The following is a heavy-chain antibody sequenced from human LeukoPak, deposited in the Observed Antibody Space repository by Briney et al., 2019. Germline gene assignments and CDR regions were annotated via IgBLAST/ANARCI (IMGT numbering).Heavy chain of an antibody. CDR2: IIPIFGTA. CDR1: GGTFSSYA. D-gene: IGHD3-3*01. CDR3: ARELRFLEWPETGYMDV. Sequence: GASVKVSCKASGGTFSSYAISWVRQAPGQGLEWMGGIIPIFGTANYAQKFQGRVTITTDESTSTAYMELSSLRSEDTAVYYCARELRFLEWPETGYMDVWGKGTTVTVSS. V-gene: IGHV1-69*05. J-gene: IGHJ6*03.